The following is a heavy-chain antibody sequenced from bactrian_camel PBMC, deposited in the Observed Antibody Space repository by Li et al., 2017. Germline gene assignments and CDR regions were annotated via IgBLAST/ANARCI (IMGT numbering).Heavy chain of an antibody. J-gene: IGHJ4*01. CDR2: IDSDGET. D-gene: IGHD1*01. CDR3: AADSRWVCYSASWSEYNY. V-gene: IGHV3S53*01. Sequence: HVQLVESGGGSVQVGGSRRLSCAASTYIVNSKCLGWFRQAPGKEREGVASIDSDGETTYADSVKGRFIISRDNAKNSVYLQMNSLKPEDTAMYYCAADSRWVCYSASWSEYNYWGQGTQVTVS. CDR1: TYIVNSKC.